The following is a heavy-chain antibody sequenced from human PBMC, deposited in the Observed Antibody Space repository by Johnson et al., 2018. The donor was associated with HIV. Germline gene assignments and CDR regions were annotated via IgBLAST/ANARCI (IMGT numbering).Heavy chain of an antibody. CDR2: IYSGGST. CDR1: GFTVSSNY. D-gene: IGHD1-26*01. V-gene: IGHV3-53*01. J-gene: IGHJ3*02. CDR3: VKDQWGKWYSGTYGGAFDI. Sequence: VQLVESGGGLIQPGGSLRLSCAASGFTVSSNYMSWVRQAPGKGLEWVSVIYSGGSTYYADSVKGRFTISRDNAKNSLYLQMNSLRAEDTALYYCVKDQWGKWYSGTYGGAFDIWCQGTMVTVSS.